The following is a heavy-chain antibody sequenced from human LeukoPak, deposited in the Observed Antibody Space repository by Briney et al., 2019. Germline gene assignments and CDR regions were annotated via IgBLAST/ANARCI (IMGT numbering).Heavy chain of an antibody. D-gene: IGHD6-6*01. Sequence: SGTLSLTCAVSGDSISTNHWWSWVRQPPGKGLEWIGEVYHSGSTNYNPSLKSRVTISVDKSKNLFSLKLTSVTVADTAMYYCASARRDYWGQGTLVTVSS. V-gene: IGHV4-4*02. J-gene: IGHJ4*02. CDR2: VYHSGST. CDR1: GDSISTNHW. CDR3: ASARRDY.